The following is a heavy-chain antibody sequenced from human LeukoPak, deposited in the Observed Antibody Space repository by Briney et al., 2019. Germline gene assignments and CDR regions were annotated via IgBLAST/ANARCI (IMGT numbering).Heavy chain of an antibody. CDR3: ARMDLWRGAGGWSYFDY. J-gene: IGHJ4*02. V-gene: IGHV3-66*02. CDR1: GFIVSSKY. CDR2: IHSGGST. Sequence: GGSLRLSCATSGFIVSSKYMIWVRQAPGKGLEWVSVIHSGGSTYDADSVKGRFTISRDNSKNTVYLQMNSLRPEDTAVYYCARMDLWRGAGGWSYFDYWGQGTLVTVS. D-gene: IGHD1-14*01.